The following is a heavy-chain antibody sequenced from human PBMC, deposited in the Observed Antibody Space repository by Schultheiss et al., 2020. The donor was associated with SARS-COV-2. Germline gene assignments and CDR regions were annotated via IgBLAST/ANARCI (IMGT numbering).Heavy chain of an antibody. Sequence: GGSLRLSCAASGFTFSSYGMHWVRQAPGKGLEWVAVISYDGSNKYYADSVKGRFTISRDNSKNTLYLQMNSLRAEDTAVYYCAKDLYYGGNSGGIAGMDVWGKGTTVTVSS. CDR1: GFTFSSYG. D-gene: IGHD4-23*01. CDR3: AKDLYYGGNSGGIAGMDV. V-gene: IGHV3-30*18. CDR2: ISYDGSNK. J-gene: IGHJ6*04.